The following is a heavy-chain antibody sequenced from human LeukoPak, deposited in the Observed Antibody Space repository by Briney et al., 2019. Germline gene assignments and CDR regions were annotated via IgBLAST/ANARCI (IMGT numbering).Heavy chain of an antibody. CDR2: ISCASNMI. D-gene: IGHD1/OR15-1a*01. CDR3: ARDGYGNNYMDV. Sequence: QPGGSLRLSCAASGLTFSSYEMNWVRQAPGKGLEWISYISCASNMIYYAESVKGRFTISRDNSKNTLSLQMNSLRAEDTAVYYCARDGYGNNYMDVWGKGTTVTVSS. J-gene: IGHJ6*03. CDR1: GLTFSSYE. V-gene: IGHV3-48*03.